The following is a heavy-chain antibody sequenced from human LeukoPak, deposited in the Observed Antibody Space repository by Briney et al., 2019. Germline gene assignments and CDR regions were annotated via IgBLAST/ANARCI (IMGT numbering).Heavy chain of an antibody. Sequence: GGSLRLSCAACGFTLSSYAMSWVRQAPGKGGEWVSAISGSGGSTYYADSVKGRFTISRDNSKNTLYLQMNSLRAEDTAVYYCAKDPRYYYDSSGESYYFDYWGQGTLVTVSS. CDR3: AKDPRYYYDSSGESYYFDY. D-gene: IGHD3-22*01. V-gene: IGHV3-23*01. CDR2: ISGSGGST. CDR1: GFTLSSYA. J-gene: IGHJ4*02.